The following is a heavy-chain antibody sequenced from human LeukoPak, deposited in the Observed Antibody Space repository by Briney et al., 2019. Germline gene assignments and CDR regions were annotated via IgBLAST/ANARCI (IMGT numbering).Heavy chain of an antibody. D-gene: IGHD3-22*01. CDR3: ARFKWDSSGYYSDY. CDR1: GGTFSSYA. V-gene: IGHV1-69*05. CDR2: IIPIFGTA. J-gene: IGHJ4*02. Sequence: SVKASCKASGGTFSSYAISWVRQAPGQGLEWMGRIIPIFGTANYAQKFQGRVTITTDESTSTAYMELSSLRSEDTAVYYCARFKWDSSGYYSDYWGQGTLVTVSS.